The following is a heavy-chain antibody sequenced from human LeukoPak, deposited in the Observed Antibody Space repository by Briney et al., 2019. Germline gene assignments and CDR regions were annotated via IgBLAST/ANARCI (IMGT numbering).Heavy chain of an antibody. CDR3: ARDLYSSGWTDAFDI. Sequence: GGSLRLSCAASGFSVSSNYMSWVRQAPGKGLEWVSALYSGGNTHYADSVNGRFTISRDNSKNTLYLQMNSLRAEDTAVYYCARDLYSSGWTDAFDIWGQGTMVTVSS. J-gene: IGHJ3*02. CDR2: LYSGGNT. V-gene: IGHV3-53*01. D-gene: IGHD6-19*01. CDR1: GFSVSSNY.